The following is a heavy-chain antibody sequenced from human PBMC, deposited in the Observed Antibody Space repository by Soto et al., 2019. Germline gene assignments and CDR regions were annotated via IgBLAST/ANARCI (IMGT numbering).Heavy chain of an antibody. CDR3: ARSYYGSGAFNWFDP. D-gene: IGHD3-10*01. Sequence: PSETLSLTCTVSGGSITSGNYYWSWIRQHPGKGLEWIGYIYYSGRTYYNPSLESRVIISIDASKKQFSLKLSSVTAADTAVYYCARSYYGSGAFNWFDPWGQGTLVTVSS. CDR2: IYYSGRT. CDR1: GGSITSGNYY. V-gene: IGHV4-31*03. J-gene: IGHJ5*02.